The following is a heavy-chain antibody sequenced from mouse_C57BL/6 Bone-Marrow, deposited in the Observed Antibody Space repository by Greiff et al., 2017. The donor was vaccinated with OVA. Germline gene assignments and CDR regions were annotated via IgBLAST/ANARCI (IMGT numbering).Heavy chain of an antibody. D-gene: IGHD1-1*01. CDR3: TRGGDGSSFAY. CDR2: IDPETGGT. CDR1: GYTFTDYE. Sequence: VQLKESGAELVRPGASVTLSCKASGYTFTDYEMHWVKQTPVHGLEWIGAIDPETGGTAYTQKFKGKATLTADTSSSTAYMELRSLTSEDSAVYYCTRGGDGSSFAYWGQGTLVTVSA. J-gene: IGHJ3*01. V-gene: IGHV1-15*01.